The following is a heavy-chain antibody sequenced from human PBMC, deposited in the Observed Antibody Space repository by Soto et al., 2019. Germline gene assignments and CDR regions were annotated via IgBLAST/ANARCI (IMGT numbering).Heavy chain of an antibody. CDR1: RVNFSAYG. CDR3: AKARYASGWSGLDT. V-gene: IGHV3-30*18. J-gene: IGHJ5*02. Sequence: PGGALGVYCTASRVNFSAYGMHWVRQAPGKGLEWVAGISYDGVNKFYSASMKGRLTVSRDNAKNTFYLQMNSLRPADTALYYCAKARYASGWSGLDTWGQGALVPVS. D-gene: IGHD6-19*01. CDR2: ISYDGVNK.